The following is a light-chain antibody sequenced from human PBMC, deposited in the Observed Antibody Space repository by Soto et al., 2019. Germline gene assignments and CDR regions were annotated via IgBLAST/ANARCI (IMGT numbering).Light chain of an antibody. CDR1: TSNIGNNY. CDR3: GTWDSSLSAGV. J-gene: IGLJ1*01. CDR2: DNN. Sequence: QSVLTQPPSVSAAPGQKVTISCSGSTSNIGNNYVSWYQQPPGTAPKLVIYDNNKRPSGIPDRFSGSRSGTSATLGITGLQTGDEADYYCGTWDSSLSAGVFGTGTKLTVL. V-gene: IGLV1-51*01.